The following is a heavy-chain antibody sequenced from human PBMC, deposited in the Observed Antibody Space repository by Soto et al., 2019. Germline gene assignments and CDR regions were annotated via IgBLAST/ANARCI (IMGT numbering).Heavy chain of an antibody. Sequence: ASVKVSCKASGYTFTSYGISWVRQAPGQGLEWMGWISAYNGNTNYAQKLQGRVTMTTDTSTSTAYMELRSLRSDDTAVYYCARDRSSWIQLWDSPDYWGQGTLVTVS. D-gene: IGHD5-18*01. J-gene: IGHJ4*02. CDR1: GYTFTSYG. V-gene: IGHV1-18*01. CDR3: ARDRSSWIQLWDSPDY. CDR2: ISAYNGNT.